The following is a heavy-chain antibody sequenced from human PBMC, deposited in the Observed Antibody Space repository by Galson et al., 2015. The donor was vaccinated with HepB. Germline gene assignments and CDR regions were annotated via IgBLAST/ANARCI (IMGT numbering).Heavy chain of an antibody. V-gene: IGHV1-3*01. Sequence: SVKVSCKASGYTFTSYAMHWVRQAPGQRLEWMGWINAGNGNTKYSQKFQGRVTITRDTSASTAYMELSSLRSEDTAVYYCARVMGGATTRYYFDYWGQGTLVTVSS. J-gene: IGHJ4*02. CDR2: INAGNGNT. CDR1: GYTFTSYA. D-gene: IGHD1-26*01. CDR3: ARVMGGATTRYYFDY.